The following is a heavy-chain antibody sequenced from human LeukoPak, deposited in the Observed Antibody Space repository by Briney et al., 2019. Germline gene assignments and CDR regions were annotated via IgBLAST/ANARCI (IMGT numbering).Heavy chain of an antibody. CDR3: ARVTLEWLLVSGLDY. CDR2: IWYDGSNK. D-gene: IGHD3-3*01. CDR1: GFTFSSYG. V-gene: IGHV3-33*01. Sequence: GGSLRLSCAASGFTFSSYGMHWVRQAPGKGLEWVAVIWYDGSNKYYADSVKGRFTISRDNSKNTLYLQMNSLRAEDTAVYYCARVTLEWLLVSGLDYWGQGTLVTVSS. J-gene: IGHJ4*02.